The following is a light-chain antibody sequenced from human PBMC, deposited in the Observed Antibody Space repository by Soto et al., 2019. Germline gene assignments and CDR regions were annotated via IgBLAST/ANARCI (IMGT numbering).Light chain of an antibody. CDR1: QDIKNY. CDR2: DAS. J-gene: IGKJ4*01. Sequence: DIQMTQFPSSLSASVGDRVTITCQASQDIKNYLNWYQQKPGKAPKTLIYDASRLEPGVPSRFRGSGSGTDFTLSISSLQPEDFATYYCQQYENVPLTFGGGTVVDI. CDR3: QQYENVPLT. V-gene: IGKV1-33*01.